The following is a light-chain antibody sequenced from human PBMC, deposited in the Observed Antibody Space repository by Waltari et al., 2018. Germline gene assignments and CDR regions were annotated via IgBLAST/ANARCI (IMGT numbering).Light chain of an antibody. Sequence: QSALTQPASVSGSPGQSITISCPGTSSDVGGYNFVSWYQQHPDKAPKLIIYDVSSRPSGVSDRFSGSKSGNTASLTISGLQAEDEADYYCNSYTSATTWVFGGGTKLTVL. CDR1: SSDVGGYNF. V-gene: IGLV2-14*03. CDR2: DVS. J-gene: IGLJ3*02. CDR3: NSYTSATTWV.